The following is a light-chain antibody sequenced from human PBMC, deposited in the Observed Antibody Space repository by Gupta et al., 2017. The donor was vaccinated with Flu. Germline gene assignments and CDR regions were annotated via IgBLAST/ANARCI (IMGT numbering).Light chain of an antibody. Sequence: GDALPKQYAYWYQQKAGQAPVLVINKDSERPSGIPERFSGSSSGTTVTLTISGVQAEDEADYYCQSADSSGTYLVFGGGTKLTVL. CDR3: QSADSSGTYLV. CDR2: KDS. J-gene: IGLJ2*01. CDR1: ALPKQY. V-gene: IGLV3-25*03.